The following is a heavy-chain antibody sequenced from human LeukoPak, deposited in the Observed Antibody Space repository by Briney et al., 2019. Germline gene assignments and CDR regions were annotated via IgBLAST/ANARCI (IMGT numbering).Heavy chain of an antibody. CDR2: IYTTGST. D-gene: IGHD6-13*01. V-gene: IGHV4-4*07. CDR1: GGPITSDY. CDR3: ARQAAAGNWFDP. Sequence: PSEALSLTCTVSGGPITSDYWNWIRQPAGKGLEGIGRIYTTGSTHYNPSLKSRVTMSVDTSKNQFSLRLSSLTAADTAVYFCARQAAAGNWFDPWGQGTLVTVSS. J-gene: IGHJ5*02.